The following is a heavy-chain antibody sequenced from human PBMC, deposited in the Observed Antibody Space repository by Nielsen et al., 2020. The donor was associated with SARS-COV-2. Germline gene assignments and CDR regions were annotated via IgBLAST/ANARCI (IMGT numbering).Heavy chain of an antibody. V-gene: IGHV3-23*01. CDR3: ATSDYSPTFDY. J-gene: IGHJ4*02. CDR2: ISGSGGST. Sequence: GESLKISCAASGFTFSSYAMSWVPQAPGKGLEWVSAISGSGGSTYYADSVKGRFTISRDNSKNTLYLQMNSLRAEDTAVYYCATSDYSPTFDYWGQGTLVTVSS. D-gene: IGHD4-11*01. CDR1: GFTFSSYA.